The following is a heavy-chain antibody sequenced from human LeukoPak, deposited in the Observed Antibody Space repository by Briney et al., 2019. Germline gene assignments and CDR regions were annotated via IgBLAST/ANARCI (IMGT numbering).Heavy chain of an antibody. CDR1: GFTFRIYG. D-gene: IGHD4-23*01. CDR3: ATNSVPEF. J-gene: IGHJ4*02. Sequence: GGSLRLSCAASGFTFRIYGMYWVRQAPGKGLEWVAFIRYDGSEKYYADSVKGRFTISRDNSKNTLYLQMKSLRPEDTAVYYCATNSVPEFWGQGNLVTVSS. V-gene: IGHV3-30*02. CDR2: IRYDGSEK.